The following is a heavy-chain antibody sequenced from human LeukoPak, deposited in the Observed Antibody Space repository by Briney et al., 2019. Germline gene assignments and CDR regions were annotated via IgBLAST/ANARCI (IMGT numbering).Heavy chain of an antibody. Sequence: SETLSLTCTVSGASVSSASYWSWIRQPPGKGVAWIAHIYNGVNTNYNPSLKSRVTISVDTSKNQFSLRLNSVTAADTAVYYCARSRAFNSGAFDPWGQGSLVTVSS. J-gene: IGHJ5*02. CDR3: ARSRAFNSGAFDP. D-gene: IGHD1-26*01. V-gene: IGHV4-61*01. CDR2: IYNGVNT. CDR1: GASVSSASY.